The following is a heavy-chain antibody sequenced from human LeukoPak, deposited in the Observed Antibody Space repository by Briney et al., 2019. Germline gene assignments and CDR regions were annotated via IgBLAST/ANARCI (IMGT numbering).Heavy chain of an antibody. J-gene: IGHJ6*02. V-gene: IGHV3-30-3*01. CDR3: GVFGMDV. CDR2: ISYDGSNK. Sequence: GGSLRLSCAASGFTFSGYAMHWVRQAPGKGLEWVAVISYDGSNKYYADSVKGRFTISRDNSKNTLYLQMNSLRAEDTAAYYRGVFGMDVWGQGTTVTVSS. CDR1: GFTFSGYA.